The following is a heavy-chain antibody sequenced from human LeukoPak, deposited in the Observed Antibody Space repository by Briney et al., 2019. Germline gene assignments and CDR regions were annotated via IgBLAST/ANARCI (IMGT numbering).Heavy chain of an antibody. CDR2: FDPEDGET. V-gene: IGHV1-24*01. CDR1: GYTLTELS. J-gene: IGHJ5*02. D-gene: IGHD2-15*01. Sequence: ASVTVSCKVSGYTLTELSMHWVRQAPGKGLEWMGGFDPEDGETIYAQKFQGRVTMTEDTSTDTAYMELSSLRSEDTAVYYCATERYCSGGSCYSANWFDPWGQGTLVTVSS. CDR3: ATERYCSGGSCYSANWFDP.